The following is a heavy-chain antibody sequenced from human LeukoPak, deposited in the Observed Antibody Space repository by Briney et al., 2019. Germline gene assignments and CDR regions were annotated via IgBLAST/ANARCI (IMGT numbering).Heavy chain of an antibody. J-gene: IGHJ4*02. D-gene: IGHD3-3*01. Sequence: SETLSLTCTVSGGSIISTTYYWGWIRQPPGKGLEWIGTIHYSGSTYYNPSLKSRVTISADTSKNQFSLKLSSVTAADTAVYYCARAYDFWSGYPFDYWGQGTLVTVSS. CDR3: ARAYDFWSGYPFDY. CDR1: GGSIISTTYY. V-gene: IGHV4-39*01. CDR2: IHYSGST.